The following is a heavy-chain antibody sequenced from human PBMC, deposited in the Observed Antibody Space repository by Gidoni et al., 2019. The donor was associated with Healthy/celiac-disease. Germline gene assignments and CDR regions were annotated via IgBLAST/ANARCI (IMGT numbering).Heavy chain of an antibody. CDR1: GFTFSSYA. D-gene: IGHD2-2*01. J-gene: IGHJ4*02. Sequence: EVQLLESGGGLVQPGGSLRLSCAASGFTFSSYAMSWVRQAPGKGLEWVSAISGSGGSTYYADSVKGRFTISRDNSKNTLYLQMNSLRAEDTAVYYCAKHPAFIVVVPAAIHPIWGQGTLVTVSS. V-gene: IGHV3-23*01. CDR3: AKHPAFIVVVPAAIHPI. CDR2: ISGSGGST.